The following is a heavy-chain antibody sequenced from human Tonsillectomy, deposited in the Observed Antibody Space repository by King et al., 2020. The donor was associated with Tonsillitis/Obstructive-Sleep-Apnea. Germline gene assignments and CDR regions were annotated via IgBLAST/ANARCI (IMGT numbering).Heavy chain of an antibody. CDR2: IYYSGST. J-gene: IGHJ3*02. Sequence: VQLQESGPGLVKPSETLSLTCTVSGGSISSYYWSWIRQPPGKGLDWIGYIYYSGSTNYNPSLKSRVTISVDTSKNQFSLKLSSVTAADTAVYYCARDMVLEAGGDAFEIWGQGTMVTVSS. D-gene: IGHD2-8*01. V-gene: IGHV4-59*01. CDR3: ARDMVLEAGGDAFEI. CDR1: GGSISSYY.